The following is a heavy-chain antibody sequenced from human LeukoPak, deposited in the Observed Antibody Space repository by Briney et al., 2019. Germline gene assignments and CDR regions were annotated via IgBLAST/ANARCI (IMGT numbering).Heavy chain of an antibody. CDR3: ARGGPSGWYSYGMDV. J-gene: IGHJ6*02. CDR2: IYYSGST. Sequence: SETLSLTCTVSGGSISSYYWSWIRQPPGKGLGWIGYIYYSGSTNYNPSLKSRVTISVDTSKNQFSLKLSSVTAADTAVYYCARGGPSGWYSYGMDVWGQGTTVTVSS. CDR1: GGSISSYY. D-gene: IGHD6-19*01. V-gene: IGHV4-59*01.